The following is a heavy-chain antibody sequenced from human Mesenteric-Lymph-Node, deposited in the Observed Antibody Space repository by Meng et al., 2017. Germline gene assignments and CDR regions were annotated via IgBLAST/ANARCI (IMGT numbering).Heavy chain of an antibody. CDR2: IYSGGST. CDR1: GFTVSRNY. J-gene: IGHJ4*02. V-gene: IGHV3-53*02. Sequence: EVGRGETGGGLIQRGGSLRLSCAASGFTVSRNYMSWIRQAPGKGLEWVSVIYSGGSTSYADSVRGRFTISIDDSRNTVYLQMNSLRADDTAVYYCVREPYEPRGHWGQGTLVTVS. CDR3: VREPYEPRGH. D-gene: IGHD2-21*01.